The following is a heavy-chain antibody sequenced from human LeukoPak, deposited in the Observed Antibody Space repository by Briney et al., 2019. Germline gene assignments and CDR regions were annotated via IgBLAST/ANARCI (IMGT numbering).Heavy chain of an antibody. CDR3: AKDMIELNLGYYYGMDA. CDR1: GFTFSSFG. Sequence: GGSLRLSCAVSGFTFSSFGIHWVRQAPGKGLEWVAFVRYDGSNKYYADSVKGRFTISRDNSKNTVYLQMNSLRAEDTAVYYCAKDMIELNLGYYYGMDAWGQGTTVTVSS. J-gene: IGHJ6*02. D-gene: IGHD1-14*01. V-gene: IGHV3-30*02. CDR2: VRYDGSNK.